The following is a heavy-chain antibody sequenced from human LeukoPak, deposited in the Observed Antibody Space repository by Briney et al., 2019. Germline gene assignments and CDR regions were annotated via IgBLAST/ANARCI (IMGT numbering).Heavy chain of an antibody. V-gene: IGHV4-59*08. CDR3: AAILEWLLYVDY. CDR2: IDYSGSA. J-gene: IGHJ4*02. Sequence: SETLSLTCTVSGGSISSYYWSWIRQPPGKGLEWIGYIDYSGSAYYNPSLESRVTISVDTSKNQFSLKLSSVTAADTAVYYCAAILEWLLYVDYWGQGTLVTVSS. CDR1: GGSISSYY. D-gene: IGHD3-3*01.